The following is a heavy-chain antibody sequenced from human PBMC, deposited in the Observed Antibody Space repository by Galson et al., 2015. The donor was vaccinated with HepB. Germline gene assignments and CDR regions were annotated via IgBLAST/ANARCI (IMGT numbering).Heavy chain of an antibody. J-gene: IGHJ4*02. CDR1: GYSFTSFD. CDR2: MDPESGDT. CDR3: ATTQRQKSHAAN. D-gene: IGHD1-1*01. Sequence: SVKVSCKASGYSFTSFDINWVRQATGQGLEWMGWMDPESGDTGYAQNFQGRVTMTWDTSINAAYMELNDLKSEDTAVYYSATTQRQKSHAANWGQGTLVTVS. V-gene: IGHV1-8*01.